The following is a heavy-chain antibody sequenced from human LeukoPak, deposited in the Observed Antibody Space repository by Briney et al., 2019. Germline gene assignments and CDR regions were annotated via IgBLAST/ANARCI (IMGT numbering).Heavy chain of an antibody. D-gene: IGHD5-18*01. J-gene: IGHJ4*02. Sequence: GGSLRLSCAASGFTFSSYCMHWVRQAPGKGLEWVAVISYDGSNKYYADSVKGRLTISRDNSKNTLYLQMNSLRAEDTAVYYCAKDSSGGYRYGQYFDYWGQGTLVTLSS. V-gene: IGHV3-30*18. CDR1: GFTFSSYC. CDR3: AKDSSGGYRYGQYFDY. CDR2: ISYDGSNK.